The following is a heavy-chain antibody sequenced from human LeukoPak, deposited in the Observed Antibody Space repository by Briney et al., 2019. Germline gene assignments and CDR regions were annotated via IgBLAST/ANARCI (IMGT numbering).Heavy chain of an antibody. V-gene: IGHV4-39*01. J-gene: IGHJ4*02. CDR3: ARTYDFWTRYDY. D-gene: IGHD3-3*01. Sequence: PSETLSLTCTVSGGSISSSSYYWGWIRQPPGKGLEWIGSIYYSGSTYYNPSLKSRVTISVDTSKNQFSLKLSSVTAADTAVYYCARTYDFWTRYDYWGQGTLVTVSS. CDR2: IYYSGST. CDR1: GGSISSSSYY.